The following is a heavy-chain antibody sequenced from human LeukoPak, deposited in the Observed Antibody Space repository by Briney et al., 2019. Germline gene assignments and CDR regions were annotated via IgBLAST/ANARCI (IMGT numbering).Heavy chain of an antibody. Sequence: PSETLSLTCTVSGGSISSSSYYWGWIRQPPGKGLEWIGSIYYSGSTYYNPSLKSRVTISVDTSKNQFSLKLSSVTAADTAVYYCARYQGYCSGGSCYHYSDYWGQGTLVTVSS. CDR2: IYYSGST. D-gene: IGHD2-15*01. V-gene: IGHV4-39*01. CDR1: GGSISSSSYY. CDR3: ARYQGYCSGGSCYHYSDY. J-gene: IGHJ4*02.